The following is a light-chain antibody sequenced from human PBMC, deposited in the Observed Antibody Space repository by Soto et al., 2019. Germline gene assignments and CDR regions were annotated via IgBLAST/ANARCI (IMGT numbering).Light chain of an antibody. CDR2: DAS. Sequence: DIQMTQSPSTLSGSVGDRFTITCRSSQTISSWLAWYQQKPGRAPKLLIYDASTLESGVPSRFSGSGSETEFTLTISRLQPDDFATYFCHSRAFGQGTRLEIK. CDR1: QTISSW. CDR3: HSRA. V-gene: IGKV1-5*01. J-gene: IGKJ5*01.